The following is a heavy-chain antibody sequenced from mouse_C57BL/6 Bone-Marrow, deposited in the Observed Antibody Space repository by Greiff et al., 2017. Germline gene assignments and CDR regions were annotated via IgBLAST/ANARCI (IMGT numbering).Heavy chain of an antibody. Sequence: VQLQQPGAELVKPGASVKLSCKASGYTFTSYWMQWVKQRPGQGLEWIGEIDPSDSYTNYNQKFKGKATLTVDPSSSTAYMQLSSLTSEDSAVYYCARWGWGGYPFAYWGQGTLVTVSA. V-gene: IGHV1-50*01. CDR2: IDPSDSYT. J-gene: IGHJ3*01. D-gene: IGHD2-2*01. CDR3: ARWGWGGYPFAY. CDR1: GYTFTSYW.